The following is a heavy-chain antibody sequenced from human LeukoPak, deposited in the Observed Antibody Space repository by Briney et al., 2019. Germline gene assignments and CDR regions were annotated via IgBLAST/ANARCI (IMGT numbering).Heavy chain of an antibody. CDR3: AKDVYYEFWSGYYF. CDR1: GFTFSSYA. CDR2: ISGSGGST. Sequence: GGSLRLSCAASGFTFSSYAMSWVRQAPGKGLEWVSAISGSGGSTYYADSVKGRFTISRDNSKNTLYLQMNSLRAEDTAVYYCAKDVYYEFWSGYYFWGQGTLVTVSS. D-gene: IGHD3-3*01. J-gene: IGHJ4*02. V-gene: IGHV3-23*01.